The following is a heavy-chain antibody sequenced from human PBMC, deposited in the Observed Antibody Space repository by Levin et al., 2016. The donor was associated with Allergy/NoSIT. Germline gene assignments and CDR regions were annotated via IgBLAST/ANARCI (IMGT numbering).Heavy chain of an antibody. Sequence: ASVKVSCKASGFSFSYHAIHWMRQAPGQRLEWMGWMNTDSGFTRYSQKFQGRVTITRDTSANTAYMEVSGLTSEDTATYYCARGVHSGAYITDQWGQGTLVTVSS. CDR3: ARGVHSGAYITDQ. V-gene: IGHV1-3*04. J-gene: IGHJ4*02. CDR2: MNTDSGFT. CDR1: GFSFSYHA. D-gene: IGHD1-26*01.